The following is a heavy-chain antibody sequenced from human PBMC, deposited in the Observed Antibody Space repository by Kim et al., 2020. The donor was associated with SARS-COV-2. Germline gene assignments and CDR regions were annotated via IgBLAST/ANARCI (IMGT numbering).Heavy chain of an antibody. CDR2: IGTASDP. CDR3: VRSPAGRIPYGNYFDI. CDR1: GFPFSKFD. Sequence: GGSLRLSCAASGFPFSKFDMHWVRQVTGKSLEWVSAIGTASDPFYPDSVKGRFTISRDNAKNSLYLQMNSLTAGEKDVYYCVRSPAGRIPYGNYFDIWG. D-gene: IGHD4-17*01. J-gene: IGHJ3*02. V-gene: IGHV3-13*05.